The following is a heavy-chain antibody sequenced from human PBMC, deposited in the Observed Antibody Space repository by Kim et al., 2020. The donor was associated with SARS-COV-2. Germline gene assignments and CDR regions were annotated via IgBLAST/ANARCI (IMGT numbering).Heavy chain of an antibody. J-gene: IGHJ5*02. V-gene: IGHV4-39*01. CDR2: IYYSGST. Sequence: SETLSLTCTVSGGSISSSSYYWGWIRQPPGKGLEWIGSIYYSGSTYYNPSLKSRVTISVDTSKNQFSLKLSSVTAADTAVYYCASGEEASAGSWGQGTL. CDR1: GGSISSSSYY. D-gene: IGHD6-13*01. CDR3: ASGEEASAGS.